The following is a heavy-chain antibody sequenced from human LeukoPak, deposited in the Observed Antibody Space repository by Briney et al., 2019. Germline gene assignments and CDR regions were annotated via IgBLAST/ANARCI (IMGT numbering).Heavy chain of an antibody. Sequence: GGSLRLSCAASGFTFSNYGMHWVRQAPGKGLEWVAVIWYDGSNKFYADSVKGRFTISRGNSKNTLYLQMISLRAEDTAVYYCARDRAAADLDYWGQGTLVTVSS. CDR1: GFTFSNYG. CDR2: IWYDGSNK. J-gene: IGHJ4*02. CDR3: ARDRAAADLDY. V-gene: IGHV3-33*01. D-gene: IGHD6-13*01.